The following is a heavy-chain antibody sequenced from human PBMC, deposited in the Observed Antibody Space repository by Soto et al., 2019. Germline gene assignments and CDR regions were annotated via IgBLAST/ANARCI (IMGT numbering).Heavy chain of an antibody. CDR2: INHSGST. V-gene: IGHV4-34*01. Sequence: SETLSLTCAVYGGSLSGYYWSWIRQPPGKGLEWIGEINHSGSTNYNPSLKSRVTISVDTSKNQFSLKLSSVTAADTAVYYCARPHYYYYYMDVWGKGTTVTVSS. CDR1: GGSLSGYY. CDR3: ARPHYYYYYMDV. J-gene: IGHJ6*03.